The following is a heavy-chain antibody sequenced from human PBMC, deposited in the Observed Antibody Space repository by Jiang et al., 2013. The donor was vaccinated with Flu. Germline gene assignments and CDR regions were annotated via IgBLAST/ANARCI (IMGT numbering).Heavy chain of an antibody. Sequence: RLSCAASGFTFSSYEMNWVRQAPGKGLEWVSYISSSGSTIYYADSVKGRFTISRDNAKNSLYLQMNSLRAEDTAVYYCARFGVGATYWYFDLWGRGTLVTVSS. D-gene: IGHD1-26*01. CDR2: ISSSGSTI. J-gene: IGHJ2*01. CDR1: GFTFSSYE. V-gene: IGHV3-48*03. CDR3: ARFGVGATYWYFDL.